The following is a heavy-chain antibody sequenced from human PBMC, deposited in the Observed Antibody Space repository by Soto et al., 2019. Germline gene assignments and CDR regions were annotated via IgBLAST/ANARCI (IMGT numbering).Heavy chain of an antibody. J-gene: IGHJ5*02. CDR2: INHTGGT. CDR3: ATRITVFGLLIPPFDP. D-gene: IGHD3-9*01. V-gene: IGHV4-34*01. Sequence: SLTCAVYGGSVNGYYWNWIRQPPGTVLEGIVEINHTGGTHYNPSLKSRVPMSVDTFKNQVSLRFSSVTAAYTAIYYCATRITVFGLLIPPFDPWGRGPQVTVSS. CDR1: GGSVNGYY.